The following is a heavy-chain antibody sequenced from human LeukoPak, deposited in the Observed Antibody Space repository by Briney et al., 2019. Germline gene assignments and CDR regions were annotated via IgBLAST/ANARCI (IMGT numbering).Heavy chain of an antibody. V-gene: IGHV4-39*07. CDR1: GGSISSSSYY. CDR2: IYYSGST. CDR3: ARDRLLWFGELDY. D-gene: IGHD3-10*01. Sequence: SETLSLTCTVSGGSISSSSYYWGWIRQPPGKGLEWIGSIYYSGSTYYNPSLKSRVTISVDTSKNQISLKLTSMTAADTAVYYCARDRLLWFGELDYWGQGTLAIVSS. J-gene: IGHJ4*02.